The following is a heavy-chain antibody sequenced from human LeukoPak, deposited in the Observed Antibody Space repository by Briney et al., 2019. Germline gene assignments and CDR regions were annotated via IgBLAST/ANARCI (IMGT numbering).Heavy chain of an antibody. D-gene: IGHD5-12*01. CDR1: GFTFDDYA. V-gene: IGHV3-9*01. CDR3: AKDRAYSGDPPPGVAFDY. Sequence: GGSLRLSCAASGFTFDDYAMHWVRHAPGKGLEWVSGISWNSGSIGYADSVKGRFTISRDNAKNSLYLQMNSLRAEDTALYYSAKDRAYSGDPPPGVAFDYWGQGTLVTVSS. CDR2: ISWNSGSI. J-gene: IGHJ4*02.